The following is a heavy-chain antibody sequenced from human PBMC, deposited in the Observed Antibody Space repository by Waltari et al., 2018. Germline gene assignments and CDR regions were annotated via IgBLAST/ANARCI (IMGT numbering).Heavy chain of an antibody. CDR1: GGPISSNPYY. CDR3: ARDVDMSFYYYMDV. V-gene: IGHV4-39*07. J-gene: IGHJ6*03. CDR2: ISYSGRT. Sequence: QLQLQESGPRLVKPSETLSLSCTVSGGPISSNPYYWVWIRQSPGKGLEWIGSISYSGRTYYNPSLKSRVTIAVDTAKNQVSLKLTSVSAADTAVYYCARDVDMSFYYYMDVWGKGTTVTISS. D-gene: IGHD2-21*01.